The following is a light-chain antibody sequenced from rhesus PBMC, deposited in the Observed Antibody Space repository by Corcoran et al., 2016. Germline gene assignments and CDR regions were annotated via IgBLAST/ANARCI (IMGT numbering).Light chain of an antibody. CDR1: QGISNW. CDR3: QHHNSNPYS. CDR2: AAS. V-gene: IGKV1-33*02. J-gene: IGKJ2*01. Sequence: DIQMTQSPPSLSALVGDRATITCHASQGISNWLACYQQKPGKAPKLLIYAASSLQSGVPSRFSGSGSGTDITLTISSLQPEDFATDYVQHHNSNPYSFGPGTKVEIK.